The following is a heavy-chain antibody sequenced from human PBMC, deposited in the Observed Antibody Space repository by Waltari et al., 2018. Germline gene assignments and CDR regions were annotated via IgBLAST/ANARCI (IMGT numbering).Heavy chain of an antibody. V-gene: IGHV3-74*01. CDR1: GFTFSSYW. CDR2: INSDGSST. D-gene: IGHD3-9*01. CDR3: ARTDILTGYFLKADAFDI. J-gene: IGHJ3*02. Sequence: EVQLVESGGGLVQPGGSLRLSCAASGFTFSSYWMPWVRPAPGEGLVWVSRINSDGSSTSYADSVKGRFTISRDNAKNTLYLQMNSLRAEDTAVYYCARTDILTGYFLKADAFDIWGQGTMVTVSS.